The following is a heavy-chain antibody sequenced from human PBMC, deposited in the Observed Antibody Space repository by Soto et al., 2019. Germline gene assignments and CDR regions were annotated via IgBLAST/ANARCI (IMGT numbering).Heavy chain of an antibody. J-gene: IGHJ6*03. D-gene: IGHD2-15*01. CDR1: GFTFSSYA. CDR2: ISSNGGST. Sequence: EVQLVESGGGLVQPGGSLRLSCAASGFTFSSYAMHWVRQAPGKGLEYVSAISSNGGSTYYANSVKGRFTISRDNSKNTLYLQMGSLRGEDMGVDYCARGSDYMDVWGKGTTVTVSS. CDR3: ARGSDYMDV. V-gene: IGHV3-64*01.